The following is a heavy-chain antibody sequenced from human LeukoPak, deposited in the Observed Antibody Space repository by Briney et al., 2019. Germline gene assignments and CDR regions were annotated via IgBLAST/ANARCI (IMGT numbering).Heavy chain of an antibody. Sequence: GASVKVSCKAAGYTFTTYYMHRVRQAPGQGLEWMGTINPSGGSTSYAQKFQGRVTMTRDTSTSTVYMELSSLRSEDTAVYYCARGGRGEGTGTTRVAFDIWGQGTMVTVSS. CDR1: GYTFTTYY. D-gene: IGHD1-1*01. CDR3: ARGGRGEGTGTTRVAFDI. J-gene: IGHJ3*02. CDR2: INPSGGST. V-gene: IGHV1-46*01.